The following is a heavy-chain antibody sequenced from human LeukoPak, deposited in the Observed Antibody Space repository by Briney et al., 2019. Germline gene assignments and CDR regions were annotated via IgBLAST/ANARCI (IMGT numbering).Heavy chain of an antibody. J-gene: IGHJ5*02. CDR3: ARVGYSSGWANWFDP. Sequence: PGGSLRLSCAASGFTFSSYSMNWVRQAPGKGLEWVSSISSSSSYIYYADSVKGRFTISRDNAKNSLYLQMNSLRAEDTAVYYCARVGYSSGWANWFDPWGQGTLVTVSS. CDR1: GFTFSSYS. CDR2: ISSSSSYI. V-gene: IGHV3-21*01. D-gene: IGHD6-19*01.